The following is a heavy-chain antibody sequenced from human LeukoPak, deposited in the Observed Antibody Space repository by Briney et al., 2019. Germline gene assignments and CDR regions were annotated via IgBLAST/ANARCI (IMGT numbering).Heavy chain of an antibody. CDR3: ARLSRDMSSSFDF. CDR1: GFTFSSFG. D-gene: IGHD2/OR15-2a*01. Sequence: PGGSLRLSCSASGFTFSSFGMQRVREAPDRGLVWVAVIWYDGSPKYYANSVKGRFTISRDNSKNTLYLQMNSLRVDDTAIFYCARLSRDMSSSFDFWGQGTLVTVSS. V-gene: IGHV3-33*01. J-gene: IGHJ4*02. CDR2: IWYDGSPK.